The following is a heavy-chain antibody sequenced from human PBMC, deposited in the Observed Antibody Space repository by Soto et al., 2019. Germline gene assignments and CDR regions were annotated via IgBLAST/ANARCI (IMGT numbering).Heavy chain of an antibody. Sequence: QVQLVQSGADVKKPGASVKVSCKASGYTFTGYYMHWVRQAPGQGLEWMGWINPNSGGTNYAQKFQGRVTMTRDTSISTAYMELSRLRSDDTAVYYCAREWRGSGDGSAAFDPWGQGTLVTVSS. J-gene: IGHJ5*02. CDR1: GYTFTGYY. D-gene: IGHD3-10*01. V-gene: IGHV1-2*02. CDR2: INPNSGGT. CDR3: AREWRGSGDGSAAFDP.